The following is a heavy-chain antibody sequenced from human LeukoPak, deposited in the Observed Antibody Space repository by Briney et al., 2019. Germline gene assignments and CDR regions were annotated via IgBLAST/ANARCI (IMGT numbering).Heavy chain of an antibody. Sequence: PSETLSLTCAVSGGSIVHYYWSWIRQPPGKGLEWIGYNNPSLKSRVTISVDTSKNQFSLKLHSVTAADTALYYCARVASGSYYVGYFDYWGQGTLVTVSS. CDR1: GGSIVHYY. D-gene: IGHD1-26*01. J-gene: IGHJ4*02. CDR3: ARVASGSYYVGYFDY. V-gene: IGHV4-59*01.